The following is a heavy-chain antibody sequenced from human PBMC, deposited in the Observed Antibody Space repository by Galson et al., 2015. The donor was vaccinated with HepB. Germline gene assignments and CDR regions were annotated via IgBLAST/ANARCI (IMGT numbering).Heavy chain of an antibody. CDR2: IWYDGTEH. D-gene: IGHD1-26*01. J-gene: IGHJ4*02. Sequence: SLRLSCAASGFTFSRHGMHWVRQAPGKGLEWVAVIWYDGTEHYYADSVRDRFTISRDNSNSMVYLQMDNLRVDDTAVYYCARPKGGLDYWGQGTLVVVSS. V-gene: IGHV3-33*01. CDR3: ARPKGGLDY. CDR1: GFTFSRHG.